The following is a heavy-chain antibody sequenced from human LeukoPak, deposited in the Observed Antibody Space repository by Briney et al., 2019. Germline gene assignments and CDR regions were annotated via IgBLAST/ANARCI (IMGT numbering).Heavy chain of an antibody. J-gene: IGHJ4*02. D-gene: IGHD3-10*01. CDR3: ASDNYYGSGRVYYFDY. CDR2: IYHSGST. V-gene: IGHV4-39*07. CDR1: GGSISSSSYY. Sequence: PSETLSLTCTVSGGSISSSSYYWGWIRQPPGKGLEWIGSIYHSGSTNYNPSLKSRVTISIDKSKNQFSLKLSSVTAADTAVYYCASDNYYGSGRVYYFDYWGQGTLVTVSS.